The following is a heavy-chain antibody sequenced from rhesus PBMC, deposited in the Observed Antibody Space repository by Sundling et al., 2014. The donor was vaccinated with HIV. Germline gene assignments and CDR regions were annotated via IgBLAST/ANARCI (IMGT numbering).Heavy chain of an antibody. CDR1: GASISSGYY. D-gene: IGHD1-44*01. V-gene: IGHV4-99*02. J-gene: IGHJ6*01. Sequence: QLQLQESGPGLVKPSETLPLTCAVSGASISSGYYWGWIRQPPGKGLEYFGYISGGTGSTYYNPSLKSRVTISKDTSKNQFSLKLTSVTAADTAVYYCARGLGNFDYWGQGVVVTVSS. CDR2: ISGGTGST. CDR3: ARGLGNFDY.